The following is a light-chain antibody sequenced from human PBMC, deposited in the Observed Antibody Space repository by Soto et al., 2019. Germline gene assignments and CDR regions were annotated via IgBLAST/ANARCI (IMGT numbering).Light chain of an antibody. CDR1: QSVSSY. CDR3: QQRSDWPRT. V-gene: IGKV3-11*01. J-gene: IGKJ1*01. CDR2: DAS. Sequence: EIVLTQSPATLSLSPGERATLSCRASQSVSSYLAGYQQKVGQAPRLLIYDASNRATGIPARFSGSGSGTDFTLTISSLEPEDFAVYYCQQRSDWPRTFGQGTKVEIK.